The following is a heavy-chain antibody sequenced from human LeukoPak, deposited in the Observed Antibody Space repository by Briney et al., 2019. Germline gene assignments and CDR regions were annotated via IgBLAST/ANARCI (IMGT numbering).Heavy chain of an antibody. CDR1: GFTFSSYA. J-gene: IGHJ4*02. CDR3: ARDSRTYSSSSGYDY. CDR2: ISGSGGST. V-gene: IGHV3-23*01. Sequence: GGSLRPSCAASGFTFSSYAMSWVRQAPGKGLEWVSAISGSGGSTYYADSVKGRFTISRDNSKNTLYLQMNSLRAEDTAVYYCARDSRTYSSSSGYDYWGQGTLVTVSS. D-gene: IGHD6-6*01.